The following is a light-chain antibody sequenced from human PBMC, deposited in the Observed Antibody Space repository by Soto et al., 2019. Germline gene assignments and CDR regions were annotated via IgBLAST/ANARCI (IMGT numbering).Light chain of an antibody. V-gene: IGKV3-20*01. CDR2: GAS. CDR3: QQYDTSFWAYT. CDR1: QSVSSSY. Sequence: EVVLTQSPVTLSLSPGERATLSCRASQSVSSSYLAWYQQKPGQAPRLLIYGASSRATGIPDRFSGSGSGTDFTLTISRLEPEDFAVYYCQQYDTSFWAYTCGQGTKLEIK. J-gene: IGKJ2*01.